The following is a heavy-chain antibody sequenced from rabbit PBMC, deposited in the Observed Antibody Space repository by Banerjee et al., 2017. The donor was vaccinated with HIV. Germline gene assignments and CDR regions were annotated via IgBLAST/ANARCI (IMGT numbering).Heavy chain of an antibody. CDR2: IATGNGDT. V-gene: IGHV1S40*01. D-gene: IGHD2-1*01. Sequence: QSLEESGGDLVKPGASLTLTCTASGIDFSNNYVIYWVRQAPGKGLEWIGCIATGNGDTWYASWAKGRFTISKTSSTTVTLQMTSLTAADTATYFCARDLGGGGDGDLFNLWGQGTLVTVS. CDR1: GIDFSNNYV. J-gene: IGHJ4*01. CDR3: ARDLGGGGDGDLFNL.